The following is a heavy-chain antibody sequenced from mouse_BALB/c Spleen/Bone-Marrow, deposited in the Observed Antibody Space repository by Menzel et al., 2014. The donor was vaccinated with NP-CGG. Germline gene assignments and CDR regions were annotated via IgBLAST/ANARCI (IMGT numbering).Heavy chain of an antibody. CDR3: ARQGATPWFAY. J-gene: IGHJ3*01. CDR2: ISSGVGST. V-gene: IGHV5-6*01. CDR1: GFTFSTYG. D-gene: IGHD3-1*01. Sequence: EVQLQQSGGDLVKPGGSLTLSCVASGFTFSTYGTSWVRQTPDKRLEWVATISSGVGSTYYPDSVKGRFTISRDNAKNTRYLQMSSLKSEDTAMYYCARQGATPWFAYWGQGTLVTVSA.